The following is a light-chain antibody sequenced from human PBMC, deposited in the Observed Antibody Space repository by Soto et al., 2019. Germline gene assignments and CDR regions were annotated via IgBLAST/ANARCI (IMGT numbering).Light chain of an antibody. CDR3: QLYSGSPWT. CDR2: GVS. Sequence: EIVLTQSPGTLSLSPGERATLSCRASQSINNKYLAWYQQEPGQTPRLLIHGVSIRATGIPDRFSGSGSGTDFTLTISRLEPEDFAVYYCQLYSGSPWTFGQGTNVEIK. V-gene: IGKV3-20*01. J-gene: IGKJ1*01. CDR1: QSINNKY.